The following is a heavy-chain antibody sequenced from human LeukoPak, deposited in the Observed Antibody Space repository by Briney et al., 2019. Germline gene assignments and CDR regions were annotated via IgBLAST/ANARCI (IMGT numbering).Heavy chain of an antibody. CDR3: AKSNGYGLIDI. CDR2: IYHSGST. CDR1: GYSISSGYY. D-gene: IGHD3-22*01. J-gene: IGHJ3*02. Sequence: PSETLSLTCTVSGYSISSGYYWGWTGPPPGKGREWIGSIYHSGSTYYNPSLKSRVTISVDTSKIQFSLKLSSVTAADTAVYYCAKSNGYGLIDIWGQGTMVTVSS. V-gene: IGHV4-38-2*02.